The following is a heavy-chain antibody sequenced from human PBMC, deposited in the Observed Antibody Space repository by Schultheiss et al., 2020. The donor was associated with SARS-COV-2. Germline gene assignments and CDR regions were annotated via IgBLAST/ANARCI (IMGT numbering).Heavy chain of an antibody. Sequence: SQTLSLTCTVSGASISSSYWTWIRQPPGKGLEWIAYVYYTGSSDYNPSLRSRVTISLDTSQNRVSLILTSVTAADTAVYYCTRGPVTNCAGADCLPRFWGQGTLVTVS. V-gene: IGHV4-59*01. CDR2: VYYTGSS. D-gene: IGHD2-21*02. CDR3: TRGPVTNCAGADCLPRF. J-gene: IGHJ1*01. CDR1: GASISSSY.